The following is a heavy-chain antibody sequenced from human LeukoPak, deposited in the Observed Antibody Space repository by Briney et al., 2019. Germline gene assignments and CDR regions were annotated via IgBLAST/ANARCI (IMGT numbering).Heavy chain of an antibody. D-gene: IGHD2-2*01. CDR1: GFTFSSYA. Sequence: GGSLRLSCAASGFTFSSYAMSWVRQAPGKGLEWVAFIRYDGSNKYYADSVKGRFTISRDNSKNTLYLQMNSLRAEDTAVYYCASQGGYCSSTSCSLPFDIWGQGTMVTVSS. V-gene: IGHV3-30*02. CDR2: IRYDGSNK. J-gene: IGHJ3*02. CDR3: ASQGGYCSSTSCSLPFDI.